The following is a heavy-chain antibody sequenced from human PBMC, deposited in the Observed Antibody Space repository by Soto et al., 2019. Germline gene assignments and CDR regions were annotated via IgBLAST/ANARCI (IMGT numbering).Heavy chain of an antibody. J-gene: IGHJ4*02. CDR3: ARDGILFSGPYRPARFDY. V-gene: IGHV3-7*03. CDR1: GFKFSNYW. Sequence: GGSLRLSCAASGFKFSNYWMSWVRQAPGKGLEWVGNIKHDTSEAHYADSVKGRFTITRDNIKNFLFLQMNGLRADDTASYYCARDGILFSGPYRPARFDYWGLGPPVIVPS. CDR2: IKHDTSEA. D-gene: IGHD3-16*02.